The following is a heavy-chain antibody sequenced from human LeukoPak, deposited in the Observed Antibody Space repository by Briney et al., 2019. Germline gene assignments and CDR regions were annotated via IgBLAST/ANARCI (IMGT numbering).Heavy chain of an antibody. CDR1: GYTFTGYY. Sequence: ASVKVSCKASGYTFTGYYMHWVRQAPGQGLEWMGWINPNSGGTNYAQKFQGRVTMARDTSISTAYMELSRLRSDDTAVYYCARGFGGVIVPPDYWGQGTLVTVSS. J-gene: IGHJ4*02. D-gene: IGHD3-16*02. CDR2: INPNSGGT. V-gene: IGHV1-2*02. CDR3: ARGFGGVIVPPDY.